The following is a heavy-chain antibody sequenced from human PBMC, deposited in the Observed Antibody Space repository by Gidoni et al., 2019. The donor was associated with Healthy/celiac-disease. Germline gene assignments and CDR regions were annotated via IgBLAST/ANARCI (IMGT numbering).Heavy chain of an antibody. CDR3: TTAFWSGYPHYYYYYGMDV. CDR1: GFTFSNAW. CDR2: IKSKTDGGTT. V-gene: IGHV3-15*01. J-gene: IGHJ6*02. D-gene: IGHD3-3*01. Sequence: EVQLVESGGGLVKPGGSLRLSCAASGFTFSNAWMSWVRQAPGKGLGWVGRIKSKTDGGTTDYAAPVKGRFTISRDDSKNTLYLQMNSLKTEDTAVYYCTTAFWSGYPHYYYYYGMDVWGQGTTVTVSS.